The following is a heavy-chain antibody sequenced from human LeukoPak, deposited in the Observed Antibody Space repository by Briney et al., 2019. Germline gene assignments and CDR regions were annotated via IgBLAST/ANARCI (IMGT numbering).Heavy chain of an antibody. CDR3: ARDGTSLNLAEFDY. V-gene: IGHV4-39*07. CDR1: GGSISSSSYY. J-gene: IGHJ4*02. Sequence: SETLSLTCTVSGGSISSSSYYWGWIRQPPGKGLEWIGSIYYSGSTYYNPSLKSRVTISVDTSKNQFSLKLSSVTAADTAVYYCARDGTSLNLAEFDYWGQGTLVTVSS. D-gene: IGHD1-1*01. CDR2: IYYSGST.